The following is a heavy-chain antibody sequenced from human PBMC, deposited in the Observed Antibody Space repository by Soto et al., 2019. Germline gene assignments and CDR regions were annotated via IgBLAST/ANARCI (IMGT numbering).Heavy chain of an antibody. CDR3: ARGCLRDPWVH. D-gene: IGHD4-17*01. Sequence: EVQLVESGGDLVKPGGSLSLSCAASGFTFSSYNMNWVRQAPGKGLEWLSSISSSSTYIYYAHSVKGRFTIARDNARNSLYLQMNSLRAEDTAVYYCARGCLRDPWVHWGQGTLVTVSS. CDR2: ISSSSTYI. V-gene: IGHV3-21*01. J-gene: IGHJ4*02. CDR1: GFTFSSYN.